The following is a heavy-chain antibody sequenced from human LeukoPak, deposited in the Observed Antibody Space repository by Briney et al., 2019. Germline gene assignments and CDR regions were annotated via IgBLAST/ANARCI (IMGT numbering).Heavy chain of an antibody. Sequence: GGSLRLSCAASGFTFSLYGMHWVRQAPGKGLEWGALISNDGSKTYYADSVKGRFTISRDNSKNTVYLQVSSLRADDTAVYYCAKDSTGANFFGDFDYWGKETLVTVSS. CDR3: AKDSTGANFFGDFDY. CDR1: GFTFSLYG. J-gene: IGHJ4*02. CDR2: ISNDGSKT. D-gene: IGHD3-10*01. V-gene: IGHV3-33*06.